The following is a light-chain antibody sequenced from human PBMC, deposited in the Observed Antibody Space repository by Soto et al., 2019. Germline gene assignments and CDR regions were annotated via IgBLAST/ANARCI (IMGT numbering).Light chain of an antibody. CDR1: QSVSSN. CDR2: GAS. V-gene: IGKV3-15*01. J-gene: IGKJ1*01. Sequence: EIVMTQSPATLSVSPGERATLSCRASQSVSSNLAWYQQKPGQAPRLLIYGASTRATGIPARFSGSGSGTEFTLTISSLQSEDFPVYYCQHYNNWPRTFGQGTKVDIK. CDR3: QHYNNWPRT.